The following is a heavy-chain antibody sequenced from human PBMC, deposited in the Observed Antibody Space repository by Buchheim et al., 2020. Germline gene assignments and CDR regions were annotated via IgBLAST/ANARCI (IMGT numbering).Heavy chain of an antibody. CDR3: APLSPVGGF. CDR2: IHRDEST. D-gene: IGHD3-10*01. V-gene: IGHV4-4*02. CDR1: GASISSTNW. Sequence: QVQLQESGPGLVKPSGTLSLTCAVSGASISSTNWWGWVRQPPGKGLEWIGEIHRDESTTYNPSLGSRVTISGDKSKNHFSPSLSSVTAADTAVYYCAPLSPVGGFWGQGTL. J-gene: IGHJ4*02.